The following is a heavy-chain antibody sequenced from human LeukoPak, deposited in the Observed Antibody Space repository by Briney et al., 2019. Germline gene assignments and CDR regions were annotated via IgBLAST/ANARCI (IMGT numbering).Heavy chain of an antibody. D-gene: IGHD6-19*01. CDR3: ATHVYSSGWYFDY. CDR1: GDSIRSDSHY. Sequence: SETLSLTCTVSGDSIRSDSHYWGWIRQSPGKGLEWIGSIHYSGSTYYNPPLKSRVTISVDTPKNQFPLKLSSVTAADTAVYYCATHVYSSGWYFDYWGQGTLVTVSS. CDR2: IHYSGST. J-gene: IGHJ4*02. V-gene: IGHV4-39*01.